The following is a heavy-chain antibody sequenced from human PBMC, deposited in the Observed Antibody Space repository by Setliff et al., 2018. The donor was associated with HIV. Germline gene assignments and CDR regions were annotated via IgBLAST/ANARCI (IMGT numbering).Heavy chain of an antibody. CDR3: AKELAASGLGYFDS. J-gene: IGHJ4*02. CDR2: ILSTGERT. D-gene: IGHD3-22*01. CDR1: GSTFSTYA. V-gene: IGHV3-23*01. Sequence: PGGSLRLSCVASGSTFSTYAINWVRLPPGKGLEWVSAILSTGERTFYADSVKGRSTISRDNSKNAVYLQMNSLRAEDTAEYYCAKELAASGLGYFDSWGRGILVTVSS.